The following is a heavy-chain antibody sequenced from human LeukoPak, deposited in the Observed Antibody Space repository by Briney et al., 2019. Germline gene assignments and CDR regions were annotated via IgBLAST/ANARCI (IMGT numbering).Heavy chain of an antibody. CDR2: LNNSGST. CDR1: GGSISGPYSY. D-gene: IGHD4-17*01. V-gene: IGHV4-39*07. J-gene: IGHJ2*01. Sequence: SETLSLTCTVSGGSISGPYSYWGWLRQPPGKGLEWFGSLNNSGSTYSNPSLKSRATISVDTYKNQCSLKLRSVTAADTAVYYCASPTTVTTYYWYFDLWGRGTLVTVSS. CDR3: ASPTTVTTYYWYFDL.